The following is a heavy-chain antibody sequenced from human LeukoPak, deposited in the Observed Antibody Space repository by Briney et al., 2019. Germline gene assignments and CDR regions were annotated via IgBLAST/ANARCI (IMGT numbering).Heavy chain of an antibody. J-gene: IGHJ4*02. D-gene: IGHD5-18*01. CDR3: ARGVDNSYGYVF. CDR2: INSDGSSS. Sequence: PGGSLRLSCAASGFIFSNSWMHWVRQAPGKGLVWVSRINSDGSSSNYAEAVKGRFTISSDNAKNTLYLQMNSLRAEDTAVYFCARGVDNSYGYVFWGQGTLVTVSS. CDR1: GFIFSNSW. V-gene: IGHV3-74*01.